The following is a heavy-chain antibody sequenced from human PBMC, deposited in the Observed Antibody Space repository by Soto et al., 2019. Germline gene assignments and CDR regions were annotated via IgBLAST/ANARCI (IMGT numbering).Heavy chain of an antibody. CDR2: IYYSGST. J-gene: IGHJ3*02. Sequence: SATLSLTCTVSGGSVSSGSYYWSWIRQPPGKGLEWIGYIYYSGSTNYNPSLKSRVTISVDRSKNHFFLNLTSVTAADTAVYYCATYRKFFQIWGQGTKVTVSS. CDR1: GGSVSSGSYY. V-gene: IGHV4-61*03. CDR3: ATYRKFFQI.